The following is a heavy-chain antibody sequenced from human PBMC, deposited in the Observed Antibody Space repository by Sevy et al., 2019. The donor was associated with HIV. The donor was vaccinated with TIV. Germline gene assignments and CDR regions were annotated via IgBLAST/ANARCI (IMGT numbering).Heavy chain of an antibody. Sequence: GGSLRLSCVGSGFTFSHYEMNWVRQAPGKGLQWISYISTGGGNIYYSDSLKGRLTISRDNAKNSVHLQMNSLRAEDTALYYCATSRRDDYNYFFDYWGQGTLVTVSS. CDR3: ATSRRDDYNYFFDY. CDR2: ISTGGGNI. V-gene: IGHV3-48*03. CDR1: GFTFSHYE. J-gene: IGHJ4*02. D-gene: IGHD4-4*01.